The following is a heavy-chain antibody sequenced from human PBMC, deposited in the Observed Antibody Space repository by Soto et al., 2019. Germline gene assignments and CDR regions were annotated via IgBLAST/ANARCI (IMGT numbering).Heavy chain of an antibody. Sequence: QVQLVQSGAEVKKPGASVKVSCKASEYTFTGYYMHWVRQAPGQGLEWMGWINPNSGDTNYAQKFQGRVTMTRDTSICTAYMELSRLRSDDTAVYYCATDVMGPAYYYYYGMDVWGQGTTVTVSS. J-gene: IGHJ6*02. V-gene: IGHV1-2*02. CDR1: EYTFTGYY. CDR2: INPNSGDT. D-gene: IGHD1-26*01. CDR3: ATDVMGPAYYYYYGMDV.